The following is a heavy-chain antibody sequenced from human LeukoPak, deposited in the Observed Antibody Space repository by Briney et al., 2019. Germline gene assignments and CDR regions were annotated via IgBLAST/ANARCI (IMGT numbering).Heavy chain of an antibody. V-gene: IGHV3-48*03. CDR1: GFSFSSYE. D-gene: IGHD1-1*01. CDR2: IGISSGNT. Sequence: GGSLRLSCEASGFSFSSYEMNWVRQAPGKGLEWISYIGISSGNTKYADSVRGRFTISADNAKNSLYLQMNSLRVEDTAVYYCARDHNYAFDNWGQGTLVSVSS. CDR3: ARDHNYAFDN. J-gene: IGHJ4*02.